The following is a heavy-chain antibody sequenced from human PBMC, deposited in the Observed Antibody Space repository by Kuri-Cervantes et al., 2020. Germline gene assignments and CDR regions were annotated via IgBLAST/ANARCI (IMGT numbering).Heavy chain of an antibody. Sequence: GESLKISCAASGFTFSSYGMHWVRQAPGKGLEWVAVISYDGSNKYYADSVKGRFTISRDNSKNTLCLQMNSLRAEDTAVYYCAKETTGYSYGNLDYWGQGTLVTVSS. CDR2: ISYDGSNK. D-gene: IGHD5-18*01. CDR1: GFTFSSYG. CDR3: AKETTGYSYGNLDY. J-gene: IGHJ4*02. V-gene: IGHV3-30*18.